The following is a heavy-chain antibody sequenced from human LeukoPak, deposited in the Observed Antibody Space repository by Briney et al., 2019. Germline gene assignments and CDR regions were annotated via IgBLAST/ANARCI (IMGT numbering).Heavy chain of an antibody. V-gene: IGHV4-39*01. D-gene: IGHD4-11*01. Sequence: PSETLSLTCTVSGGSISSSSYYWGWIRQPPGKGLEWTGSIYYSGSTYYNPSLKSRVTISVDTSKNQFSLRLSSVTAADTAVYYCARARQLDYWGQGTLVTVSS. CDR3: ARARQLDY. CDR1: GGSISSSSYY. J-gene: IGHJ4*02. CDR2: IYYSGST.